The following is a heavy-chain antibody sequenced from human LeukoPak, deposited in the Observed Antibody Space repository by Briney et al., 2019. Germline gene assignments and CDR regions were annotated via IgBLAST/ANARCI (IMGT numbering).Heavy chain of an antibody. J-gene: IGHJ6*02. V-gene: IGHV4-59*01. CDR3: ARAMTVPYYYYYGMDV. CDR1: GGSISSYY. D-gene: IGHD3-22*01. Sequence: SEPLSLTCTVSGGSISSYYWSWIRPPPAKGLAWIGYIYYSGSTNYNPSLKSRVSISVDTSKNQFSLKLSSVTAADTAVYYCARAMTVPYYYYYGMDVWGQGTTVTVSS. CDR2: IYYSGST.